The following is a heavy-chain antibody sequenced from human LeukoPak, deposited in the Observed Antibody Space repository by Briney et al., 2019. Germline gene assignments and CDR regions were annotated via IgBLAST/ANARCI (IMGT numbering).Heavy chain of an antibody. D-gene: IGHD6-13*01. CDR3: ARDVGITVADSFDP. Sequence: ASVKVSCKTSGDTFRTSSLTWVRQAPGQGLEWMGWIHIYRGNTNYAQKFQGRVTMTTDTSTSTVYMEVRGLRSDDTAMYYCARDVGITVADSFDPWGQGTLVTVSS. V-gene: IGHV1-18*01. CDR1: GDTFRTSS. J-gene: IGHJ5*02. CDR2: IHIYRGNT.